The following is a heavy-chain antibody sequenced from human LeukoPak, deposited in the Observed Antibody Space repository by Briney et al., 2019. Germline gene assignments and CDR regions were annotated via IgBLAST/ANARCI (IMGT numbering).Heavy chain of an antibody. V-gene: IGHV3-33*01. CDR3: ARGFDCSSASCSCMDL. CDR1: GFTFSSYG. J-gene: IGHJ6*02. CDR2: IWYDGSNK. Sequence: PGRSLRLSCAASGFTFSSYGMHWVRQAPGKGLEWVAVIWYDGSNKYYADSMEGRFTISRDNAKNSVFLQMNNLRVEDTATYYCARGFDCSSASCSCMDLWGQGTTVTVSS. D-gene: IGHD2-2*01.